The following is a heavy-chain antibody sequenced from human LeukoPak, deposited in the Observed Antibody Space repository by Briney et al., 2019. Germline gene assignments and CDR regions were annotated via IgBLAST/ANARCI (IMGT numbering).Heavy chain of an antibody. CDR3: ARVACSGGSCYQEFDAFDI. D-gene: IGHD2-15*01. J-gene: IGHJ3*02. Sequence: GASVKVSCKASGYSFTSYDINWVRQATGQGLEWVGYMNPNTGNTGYTQKFQGRVTLTRDTSTSTVYMELSTLRSEDTAVYYCARVACSGGSCYQEFDAFDIWGQGTMVTVSS. V-gene: IGHV1-8*01. CDR2: MNPNTGNT. CDR1: GYSFTSYD.